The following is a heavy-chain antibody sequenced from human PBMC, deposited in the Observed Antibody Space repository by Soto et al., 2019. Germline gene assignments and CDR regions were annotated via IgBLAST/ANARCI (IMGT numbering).Heavy chain of an antibody. CDR1: GFTFSSYG. Sequence: QVQLVESGGGVVQPGRSLRLSCAASGFTFSSYGMHWVRQAPGKGLEWVAVISYDGSNKYYADSVKGRFTISRDNSKNTLYLQMNSLRAEDTAVYYCAKAVGATPDYYYGMDVWGQGTTVTVSS. V-gene: IGHV3-30*18. J-gene: IGHJ6*02. CDR2: ISYDGSNK. CDR3: AKAVGATPDYYYGMDV. D-gene: IGHD1-26*01.